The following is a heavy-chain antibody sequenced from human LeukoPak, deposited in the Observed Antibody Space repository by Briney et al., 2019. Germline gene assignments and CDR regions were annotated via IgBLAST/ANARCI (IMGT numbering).Heavy chain of an antibody. V-gene: IGHV3-21*05. CDR1: GFTVSSSD. CDR2: IRGSGSGM. D-gene: IGHD7-27*01. Sequence: GGSLRLSCAASGFTVSSSDMSWVRQAPGKGLEWVANIRGSGSGMGSGNYYAGSVKGRFTISRDNAKISLYLQMNSLRAEDTAFYYCARDDNWGFDYWGQGALVTVSS. J-gene: IGHJ4*02. CDR3: ARDDNWGFDY.